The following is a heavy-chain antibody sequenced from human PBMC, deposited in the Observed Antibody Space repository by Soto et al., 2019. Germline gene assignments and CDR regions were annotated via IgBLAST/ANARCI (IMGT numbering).Heavy chain of an antibody. CDR1: GGSLSSYY. CDR2: VYFSGNT. Sequence: PSETLSLTCTVSGGSLSSYYWTWIRQSPGKGLEWIGYVYFSGNTNYNPFLKSRVTISIDTSKNQFSLRLASVTAADTAFYYCGSVRPSGYVLSWGQGILVTVSS. D-gene: IGHD6-25*01. CDR3: GSVRPSGYVLS. V-gene: IGHV4-59*01. J-gene: IGHJ5*02.